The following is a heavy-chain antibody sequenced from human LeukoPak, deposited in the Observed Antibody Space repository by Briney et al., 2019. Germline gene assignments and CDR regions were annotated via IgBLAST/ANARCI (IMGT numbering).Heavy chain of an antibody. CDR2: ISRSRTYI. CDR1: GFTFSNYN. CDR3: ARVSSMVRVRGYYMDV. D-gene: IGHD3-10*01. V-gene: IGHV3-21*04. Sequence: PGGSLRLSCAASGFTFSNYNMNWVRQAPGKGLEWVSSISRSRTYIYYADSVKGRFTISRDNAKNSLYLQMNSLRAEDTAVYYCARVSSMVRVRGYYMDVWGKGTTVTISS. J-gene: IGHJ6*03.